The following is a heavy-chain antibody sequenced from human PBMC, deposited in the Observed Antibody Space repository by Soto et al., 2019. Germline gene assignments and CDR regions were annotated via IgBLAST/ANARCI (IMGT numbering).Heavy chain of an antibody. J-gene: IGHJ4*02. CDR2: ISHDGSNK. V-gene: IGHV3-30*18. Sequence: PGGSLRLSCAASGFTFSSYGMHWVRQAPGKGLEWVAVISHDGSNKYYANSVKGRFTISRDNSKNTLYLQMNRLRAEDTAVYYCAKASGSSGYYQNFDYWGQGTLVTVSS. CDR1: GFTFSSYG. CDR3: AKASGSSGYYQNFDY. D-gene: IGHD3-22*01.